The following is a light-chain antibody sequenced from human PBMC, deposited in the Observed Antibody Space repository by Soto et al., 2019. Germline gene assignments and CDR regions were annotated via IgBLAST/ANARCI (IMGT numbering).Light chain of an antibody. J-gene: IGLJ3*02. V-gene: IGLV1-47*01. CDR3: AAWDDSLSGVV. Sequence: QSVLTQPPSASGTPGQTVTISSSGSSSNIGTNYVSWYQQLPGTAPKLLIDGNTQRPSGVPDRFSGSRSGTSASLAISGLRSEDEADYYSAAWDDSLSGVVFGGGTKLTVL. CDR1: SSNIGTNY. CDR2: GNT.